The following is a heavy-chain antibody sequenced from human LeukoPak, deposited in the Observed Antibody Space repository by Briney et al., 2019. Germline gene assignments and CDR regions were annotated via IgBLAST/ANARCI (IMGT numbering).Heavy chain of an antibody. CDR2: IYTSGST. CDR1: GGSISSGSYY. CDR3: AREEWDLRAFDI. Sequence: SETLSLTCTVSGGSISSGSYYWSWIPQPAGKGLEWIGRIYTSGSTNYNPSLKSRVTISVDTSKNQFSLKLSSVTAADTAVYYCAREEWDLRAFDIWGQGTMVTVSS. D-gene: IGHD1-26*01. J-gene: IGHJ3*02. V-gene: IGHV4-61*02.